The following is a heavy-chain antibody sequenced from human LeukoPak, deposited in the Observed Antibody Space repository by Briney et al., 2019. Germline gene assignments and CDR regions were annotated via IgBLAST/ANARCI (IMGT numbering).Heavy chain of an antibody. Sequence: PSGTLSLTCAVSGGSISSGNWWSWVRQSPGRGLEWIGEIYHSGSTNYNPSLKSRVTISVDTSKNQFSLKLSSVTAADTAVYYCARGGMATFYWGQGTLVTVSS. CDR2: IYHSGST. J-gene: IGHJ4*02. CDR3: ARGGMATFY. V-gene: IGHV4-4*02. D-gene: IGHD5-24*01. CDR1: GGSISSGNW.